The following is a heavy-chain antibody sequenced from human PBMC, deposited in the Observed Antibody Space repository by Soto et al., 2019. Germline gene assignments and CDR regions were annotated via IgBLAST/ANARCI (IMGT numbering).Heavy chain of an antibody. J-gene: IGHJ4*02. CDR3: ARGATVTQYDY. CDR1: GVSVSSGSFY. Sequence: SETLSLTXTVSGVSVSSGSFYWAWIRQPPGKGLEWIGFGSYSGTTNYKPSLKSRVTISVDTSRSQISLKVSSLTAADTAVYYCARGATVTQYDYWGQGTLVTVSS. V-gene: IGHV4-61*01. CDR2: GSYSGTT. D-gene: IGHD4-17*01.